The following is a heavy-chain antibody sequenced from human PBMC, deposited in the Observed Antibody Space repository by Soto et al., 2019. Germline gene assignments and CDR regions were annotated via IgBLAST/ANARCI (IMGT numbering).Heavy chain of an antibody. Sequence: GGSLRLSCAASGFTFSSYAMSWLRQAPGKGLEWVSAISGSGGSTYYADSVKGRFTISRDNSKNTLYLQMNSLRAEDTAVYYCPKDQSYGDYPEYYYYGMDVWGQGTTVTVSS. D-gene: IGHD4-17*01. V-gene: IGHV3-23*01. CDR2: ISGSGGST. J-gene: IGHJ6*02. CDR3: PKDQSYGDYPEYYYYGMDV. CDR1: GFTFSSYA.